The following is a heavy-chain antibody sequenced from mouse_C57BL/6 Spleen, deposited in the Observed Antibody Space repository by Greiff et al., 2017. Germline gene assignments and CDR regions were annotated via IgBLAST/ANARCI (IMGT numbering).Heavy chain of an antibody. CDR2: ISSGGSYT. CDR1: GFTFSSYG. Sequence: DVHLVESGGDLVKPGGSLKLSCAASGFTFSSYGMSWVRQTPDKRLEWVATISSGGSYTYYPDSVMGRFTISRDNAKNTLYLQMSSLKSEDTAMYNCARHELGFDYWGQGTTLTVSS. CDR3: ARHELGFDY. V-gene: IGHV5-6*01. D-gene: IGHD4-1*01. J-gene: IGHJ2*01.